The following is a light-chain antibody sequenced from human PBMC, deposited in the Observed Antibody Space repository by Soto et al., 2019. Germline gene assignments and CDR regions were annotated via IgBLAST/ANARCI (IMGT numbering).Light chain of an antibody. V-gene: IGKV1-5*03. J-gene: IGKJ2*01. CDR2: EAS. Sequence: DIQMTQSPSTLSASVGDRVTITCGASQSINTWLAWFQQKPGKAPKLVIYEASSLLSGVPSRFSGIGSGTEFTLTISSLQPDDFADYYCQQYDSDSSTFGQGTKLDI. CDR1: QSINTW. CDR3: QQYDSDSST.